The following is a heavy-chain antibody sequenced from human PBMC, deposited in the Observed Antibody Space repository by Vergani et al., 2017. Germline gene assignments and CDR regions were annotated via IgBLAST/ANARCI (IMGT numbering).Heavy chain of an antibody. CDR2: VDPEDGET. V-gene: IGHV1-69-2*01. CDR1: GYTFTDYY. Sequence: EVQLVQSGAEVKKPGAPVKISCKVSGYTFTDYYMHWVQQAPGKGLEWMGLVDPEDGETIYAEKFQGRVTITADTSTDTAYMELSSLRSEDTAVYYCARSAHYDILTGYYGTYYWGQGTLVTVSS. D-gene: IGHD3-9*01. J-gene: IGHJ4*02. CDR3: ARSAHYDILTGYYGTYY.